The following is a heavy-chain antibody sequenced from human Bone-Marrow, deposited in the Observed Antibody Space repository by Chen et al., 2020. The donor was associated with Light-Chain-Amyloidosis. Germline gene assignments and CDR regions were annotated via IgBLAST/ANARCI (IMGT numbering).Heavy chain of an antibody. V-gene: IGHV1-2*02. J-gene: IGHJ6*02. CDR1: GFTFSEYY. CDR2: IDPNLGGT. D-gene: IGHD6-6*01. CDR3: ATSRSSLGYGMDV. Sequence: QVQLVQSGAEVKRPGASVKVSCKASGFTFSEYYVHWVRQGPEQGLEWMGWIDPNLGGTNSAERFVARVTMTRDTSLSTAYMELTSLTSNATAVYYWATSRSSLGYGMDVWGPGTTVTISS.